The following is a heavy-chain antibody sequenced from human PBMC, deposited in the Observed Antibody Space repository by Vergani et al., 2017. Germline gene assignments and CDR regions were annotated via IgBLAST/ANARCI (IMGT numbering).Heavy chain of an antibody. D-gene: IGHD2-2*01. V-gene: IGHV4-59*01. CDR3: ARLTIGYCSSTSCDDWFDP. CDR2: IYYSGST. Sequence: QVQLQESGPGLVKPSETLSLTCTVSGGSISSYYWSWIRQPPGKGLEWIGYIYYSGSTNYNPSLKSRVTISVDTSKNQFSLKLSSVTAADTAVYYWARLTIGYCSSTSCDDWFDPGGQGTLVTVSS. CDR1: GGSISSYY. J-gene: IGHJ5*02.